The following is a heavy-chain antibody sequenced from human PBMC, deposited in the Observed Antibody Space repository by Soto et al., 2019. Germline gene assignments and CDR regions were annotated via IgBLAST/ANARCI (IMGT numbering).Heavy chain of an antibody. CDR1: GFTFSNYA. CDR3: ATGPTFYYDSSSNYIDY. Sequence: EVQLLESGGGLVQPGGSLRLSCAASGFTFSNYAMSWVRQAPGKGLEWVSGISGSGVSTYYADSVRGRFTVSRDKSKNTLYLQMNSLRAEDTAVYYCATGPTFYYDSSSNYIDYWGQGTLVTVSS. J-gene: IGHJ4*02. V-gene: IGHV3-23*01. D-gene: IGHD3-22*01. CDR2: ISGSGVST.